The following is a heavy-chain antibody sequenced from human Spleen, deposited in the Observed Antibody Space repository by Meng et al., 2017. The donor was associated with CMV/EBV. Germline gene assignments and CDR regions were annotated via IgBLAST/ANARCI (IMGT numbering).Heavy chain of an antibody. J-gene: IGHJ4*02. CDR2: ISSGGSTI. D-gene: IGHD2-15*01. Sequence: GESLKISCAASGFTFNNYEMNWVRQAPGKGLEWVSYISSGGSTIYYADSVKGRFTISRDNAKNSLYLQMNSLRAEDTAVYYCASGGYCSGGSCYRAGFWGQGTLVTVSS. CDR3: ASGGYCSGGSCYRAGF. CDR1: GFTFNNYE. V-gene: IGHV3-48*03.